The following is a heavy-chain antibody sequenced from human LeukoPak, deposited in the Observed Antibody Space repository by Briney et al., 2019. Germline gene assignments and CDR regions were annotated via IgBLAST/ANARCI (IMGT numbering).Heavy chain of an antibody. Sequence: ASVKVSCKASGYTFTGYYMHWVRQAPGQGLGWMGWINSNSGGTNYAQKFQGRVTMTRDTSINTAYLELTRLRSDDTAVYYCARSPHILTGENFDYWGQGTLVTVPS. CDR1: GYTFTGYY. CDR2: INSNSGGT. D-gene: IGHD3-9*01. V-gene: IGHV1-2*02. J-gene: IGHJ4*02. CDR3: ARSPHILTGENFDY.